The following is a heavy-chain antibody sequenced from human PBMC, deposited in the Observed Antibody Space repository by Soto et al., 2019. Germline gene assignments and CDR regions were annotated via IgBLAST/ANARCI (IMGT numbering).Heavy chain of an antibody. J-gene: IGHJ4*02. V-gene: IGHV5-51*01. CDR3: ARPYGGNVGRAIY. CDR1: GYTFSNFW. Sequence: GESLKISCKGSGYTFSNFWIGWVRQMPGKGLEWMGIIYPGDSDTRYSPSFQGQVTISADKSISTAYLQWSSLKASDTAMYYCARPYGGNVGRAIYWGQGTLVTVSS. CDR2: IYPGDSDT. D-gene: IGHD2-15*01.